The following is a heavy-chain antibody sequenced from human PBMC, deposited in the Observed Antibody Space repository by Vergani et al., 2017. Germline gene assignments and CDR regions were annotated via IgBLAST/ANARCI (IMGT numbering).Heavy chain of an antibody. J-gene: IGHJ4*02. CDR2: IKFPPGEI. D-gene: IGHD2/OR15-2a*01. Sequence: EAYLVQSGGGLVTPGGSLRLSCAASGFNFPSFTMNWVRQAPGRGLEWISSIKFPPGEIFYADSVKGRFTISRDNSKDTLYLEMNSLRGEDSAVYYCVRHSWFRSCKSFNCSSWDYWGQGTPVTVSS. V-gene: IGHV3-21*01. CDR3: VRHSWFRSCKSFNCSSWDY. CDR1: GFNFPSFT.